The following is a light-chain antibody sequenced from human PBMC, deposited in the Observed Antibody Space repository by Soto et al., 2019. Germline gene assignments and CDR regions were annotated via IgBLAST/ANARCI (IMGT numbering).Light chain of an antibody. Sequence: DIAMTQSPSSLSASVGDRVTITCRASQSISSYLNWYQQKPGNAPNLLIYAASTLQSGVPSRFSAYGSETDFTLTISNLQAEDFATYYCQQSYTTPRTFVQGTKVEVK. V-gene: IGKV1-39*01. CDR3: QQSYTTPRT. CDR2: AAS. J-gene: IGKJ1*01. CDR1: QSISSY.